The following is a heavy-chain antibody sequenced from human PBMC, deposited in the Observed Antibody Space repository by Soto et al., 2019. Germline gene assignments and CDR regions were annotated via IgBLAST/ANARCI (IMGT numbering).Heavy chain of an antibody. J-gene: IGHJ5*02. Sequence: QVQLVESGGGLVKPGGSLRLSCAASGFTFSDYYMSWIRQAPGKGLEWVSYISSSSSYTNYADSVKGRFTISRDNAKNSLYLQMNSLRAEDTAVYYCARRQLYSSSPSGSWFDPRGQGTLVTVSS. CDR2: ISSSSSYT. V-gene: IGHV3-11*06. CDR3: ARRQLYSSSPSGSWFDP. CDR1: GFTFSDYY. D-gene: IGHD6-13*01.